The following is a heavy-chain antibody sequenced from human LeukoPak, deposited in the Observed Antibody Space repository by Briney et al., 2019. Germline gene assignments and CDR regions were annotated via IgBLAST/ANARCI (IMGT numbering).Heavy chain of an antibody. J-gene: IGHJ4*02. V-gene: IGHV4-30-2*01. D-gene: IGHD3-10*01. Sequence: SQTLSLTCAVSGGSISSGGYSWSWIRQPPGKGLEWIGYIYHSGSTYYNPSLKSRVTIPVDRSKNQFSLKLSSVTAADTAVYYCARGYYYGSGSYGLGYYFDYWGQGTLVTVSS. CDR1: GGSISSGGYS. CDR2: IYHSGST. CDR3: ARGYYYGSGSYGLGYYFDY.